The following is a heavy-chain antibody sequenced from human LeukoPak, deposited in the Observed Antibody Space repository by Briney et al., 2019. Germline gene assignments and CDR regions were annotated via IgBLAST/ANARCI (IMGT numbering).Heavy chain of an antibody. CDR3: ARTTAMVTYFDD. D-gene: IGHD5-18*01. CDR2: IFHSGST. CDR1: GGSISSDAYS. V-gene: IGHV4-30-2*01. Sequence: SETLSLTCAVSGGSISSDAYSWNWIRQPPGKGLEWIGYIFHSGSTYYNPSLKSRVTMSVDRSKNQFSLRLSSVTAADAAVYYCARTTAMVTYFDDWGQGTLVTVSS. J-gene: IGHJ4*02.